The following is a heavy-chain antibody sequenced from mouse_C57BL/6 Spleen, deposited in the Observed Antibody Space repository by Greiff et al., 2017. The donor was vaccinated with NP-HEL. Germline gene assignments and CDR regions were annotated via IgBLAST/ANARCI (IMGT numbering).Heavy chain of an antibody. J-gene: IGHJ1*01. CDR2: IHPSDSGT. CDR1: GYTFTSYG. Sequence: QVQLQQPGAELVKPGASVKLSCKASGYTFTSYGMHWVKQRPGQGLEWIGRIHPSDSGTNYNQKFKGKATLTVDKSSSTAYMQLSSLTSEDSAVYFCAIVHCGNYDWYFGVRGPGTTATVPS. V-gene: IGHV1-74*01. D-gene: IGHD1-1*02. CDR3: AIVHCGNYDWYFGV.